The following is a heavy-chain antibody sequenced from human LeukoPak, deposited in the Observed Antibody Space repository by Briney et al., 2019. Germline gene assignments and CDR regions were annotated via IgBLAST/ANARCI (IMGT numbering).Heavy chain of an antibody. D-gene: IGHD5-18*01. Sequence: GGSLRLSCAASGFTFDDYAMHWVRQAPGKGLEWVSGISWNSGSIGYADSVKGRFTISRDNAKNSLYLQMNSLRAEDMALYYCAKGGYSYGSSTFDIWGQGTMVTVSS. CDR1: GFTFDDYA. J-gene: IGHJ3*02. CDR3: AKGGYSYGSSTFDI. V-gene: IGHV3-9*03. CDR2: ISWNSGSI.